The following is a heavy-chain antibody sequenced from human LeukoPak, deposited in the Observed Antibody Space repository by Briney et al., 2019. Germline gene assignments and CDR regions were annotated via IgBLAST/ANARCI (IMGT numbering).Heavy chain of an antibody. Sequence: SETLSLTCSVSGYSISSGYYWGWIRQPPGKGLEWIGSIYQSGSTSYNSSLKSRVTISVDTSKNQFSLKLSSVTAADTAVYYCAGFPYNNSPFDYWGQGTLVTVSS. CDR2: IYQSGST. V-gene: IGHV4-38-2*02. J-gene: IGHJ4*02. CDR1: GYSISSGYY. D-gene: IGHD1-1*01. CDR3: AGFPYNNSPFDY.